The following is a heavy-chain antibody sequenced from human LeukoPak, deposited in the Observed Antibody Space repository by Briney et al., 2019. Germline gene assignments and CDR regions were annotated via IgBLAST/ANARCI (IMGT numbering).Heavy chain of an antibody. V-gene: IGHV4-4*02. Sequence: SETLSLTCAVSGVSISSSEWWIWVRQPPGQGLEWIGEIHRDGRTRYNPSLKSRVTISVDSSKNQFSLSLSSVTAADTAVYYCARHSEEDGSNPKPLDFWGQGALVTVSS. CDR2: IHRDGRT. CDR3: ARHSEEDGSNPKPLDF. CDR1: GVSISSSEW. D-gene: IGHD6-6*01. J-gene: IGHJ4*02.